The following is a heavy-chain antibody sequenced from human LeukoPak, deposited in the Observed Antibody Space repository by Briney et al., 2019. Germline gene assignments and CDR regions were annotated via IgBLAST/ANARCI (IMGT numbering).Heavy chain of an antibody. Sequence: PGGSLRLSCAASGFTFSSYEMNWVRQAPGKGLEWVSYISSSGSTIYYADSVKGRFTISRDNAKNSLYLQMNSLRAEDTAVYYCARDLVVAYYDSSPQDYWGQGTLVTVSS. V-gene: IGHV3-48*03. J-gene: IGHJ4*02. CDR3: ARDLVVAYYDSSPQDY. CDR1: GFTFSSYE. D-gene: IGHD3-22*01. CDR2: ISSSGSTI.